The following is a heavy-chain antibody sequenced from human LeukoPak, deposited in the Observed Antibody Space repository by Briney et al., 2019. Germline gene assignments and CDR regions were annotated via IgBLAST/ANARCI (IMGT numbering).Heavy chain of an antibody. J-gene: IGHJ4*02. Sequence: PGGSLRLSCGASGFTFSIYAMSWVRQAPGKGLEWVSGINDNGSTRFYAASVKGRFTISRDNSKNTLYLQMNSLRAEDTAVYYCAKDRPHPLIVVVPAATGDYWGQGTLVTVSS. CDR2: INDNGSTR. D-gene: IGHD2-2*01. CDR3: AKDRPHPLIVVVPAATGDY. CDR1: GFTFSIYA. V-gene: IGHV3-23*01.